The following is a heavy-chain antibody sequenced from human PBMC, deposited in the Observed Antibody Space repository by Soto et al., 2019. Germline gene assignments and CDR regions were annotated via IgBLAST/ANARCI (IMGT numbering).Heavy chain of an antibody. J-gene: IGHJ4*02. V-gene: IGHV3-11*05. Sequence: QVQLVESGGGLVKPGGSLGLSCAASGFTFSDYYMSWIRQAPGKGLEWVSYISSSSSYTNYADSLKGRFTISRDNAKNSLYLQMNSLRAEDTAVYYCAREGRGVSNDYWGQGTLVTVSS. CDR1: GFTFSDYY. CDR2: ISSSSSYT. D-gene: IGHD3-10*01. CDR3: AREGRGVSNDY.